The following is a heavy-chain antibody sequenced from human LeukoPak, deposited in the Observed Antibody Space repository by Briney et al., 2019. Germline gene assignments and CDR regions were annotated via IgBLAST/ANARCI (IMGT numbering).Heavy chain of an antibody. V-gene: IGHV3-30*18. D-gene: IGHD2-15*01. CDR2: ISYDGSNK. CDR1: GFTFSSYG. CDR3: AKDFLSCNSGSCQYYYYYMDV. J-gene: IGHJ6*03. Sequence: GGSLRLSCAASGFTFSSYGMHWVRQAPGKGLEWVAVISYDGSNKYYADSVKGRFTISRDNSKNTLYLQMNSLRAEDTAVYYCAKDFLSCNSGSCQYYYYYMDVWGKGTTVTVSS.